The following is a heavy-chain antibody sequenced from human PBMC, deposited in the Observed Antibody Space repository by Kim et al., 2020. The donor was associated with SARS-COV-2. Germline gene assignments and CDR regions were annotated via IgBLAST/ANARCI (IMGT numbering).Heavy chain of an antibody. V-gene: IGHV4-39*07. CDR3: ARDPRDGGYVYYFDY. CDR1: GGSISSSSYY. D-gene: IGHD5-12*01. CDR2: IYYSGST. Sequence: SETLSLTCTVSGGSISSSSYYWGWIRQPPGKGLEWIGSIYYSGSTYYNPSLKSRVTISVDTSKNQFSLKLSSVTAADTAVYYCARDPRDGGYVYYFDYWGQGTLVTVSS. J-gene: IGHJ4*02.